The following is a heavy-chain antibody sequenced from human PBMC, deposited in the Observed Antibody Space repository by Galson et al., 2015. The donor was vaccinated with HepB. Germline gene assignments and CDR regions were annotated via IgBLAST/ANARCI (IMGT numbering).Heavy chain of an antibody. CDR2: IYPGDSDT. J-gene: IGHJ4*02. D-gene: IGHD3-9*01. Sequence: QSGAEVKKPGESLKISCKGSGYSFTSYWIGWVRQMPGKGLEWMGIIYPGDSDTRYSPSFQGQVTISADKSISTAYLQWSSLKASDTAMYYCARLSRSYDILTGPIDYWGQGTLVTVSS. V-gene: IGHV5-51*01. CDR3: ARLSRSYDILTGPIDY. CDR1: GYSFTSYW.